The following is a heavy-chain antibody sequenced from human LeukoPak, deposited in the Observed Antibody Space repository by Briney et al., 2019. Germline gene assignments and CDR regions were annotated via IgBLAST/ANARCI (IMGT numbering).Heavy chain of an antibody. CDR2: ISSSSSYI. J-gene: IGHJ4*02. CDR3: ARVSLARRSVDY. CDR1: GFTFSSYS. Sequence: GGSLRLSCAASGFTFSSYSMNWVRQAPGKGLEWVSSISSSSSYIYYADSVKGRFTISRDNAKNSLYLQMNSLRAEDTAVYYCARVSLARRSVDYWGQGTLVTVSS. V-gene: IGHV3-21*01.